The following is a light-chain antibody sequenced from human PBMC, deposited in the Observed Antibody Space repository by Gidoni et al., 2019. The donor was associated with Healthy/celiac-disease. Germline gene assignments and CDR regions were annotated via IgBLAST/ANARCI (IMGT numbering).Light chain of an antibody. Sequence: QSVLTQPPSASGTPGQRVTISCSGSSSTIGSNTVNWYQQLPGTAPNLLIYSNNQRPSGVPARFSGSKSCPSASLAISGLQSEDEADYYCAAWDDSLNGWVFGGGTKLTVL. CDR3: AAWDDSLNGWV. V-gene: IGLV1-44*01. CDR2: SNN. J-gene: IGLJ3*02. CDR1: SSTIGSNT.